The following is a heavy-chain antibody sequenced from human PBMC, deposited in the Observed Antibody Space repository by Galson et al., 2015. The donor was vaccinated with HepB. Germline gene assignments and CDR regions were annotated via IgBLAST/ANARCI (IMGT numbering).Heavy chain of an antibody. CDR2: ISYDGSNK. CDR1: GFTFSSYG. V-gene: IGHV3-30*03. D-gene: IGHD5-18*01. Sequence: SLRLSCAASGFTFSSYGMHWVRQAPGKGLEWVAVISYDGSNKYYADSVKGRFTIPRDNSKNTLYLQMNSPRAEDTALYYCAHGRWIQLWDPSYYGMDVWGQGTTVTVSS. CDR3: AHGRWIQLWDPSYYGMDV. J-gene: IGHJ6*02.